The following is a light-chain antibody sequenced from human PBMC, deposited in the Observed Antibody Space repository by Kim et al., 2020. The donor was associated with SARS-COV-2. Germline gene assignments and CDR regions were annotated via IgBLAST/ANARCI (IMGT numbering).Light chain of an antibody. J-gene: IGKJ4*01. CDR3: QQFNTYPLT. CDR2: KAS. V-gene: IGKV1-5*03. CDR1: QSISSL. Sequence: DIQMTQSPSTLSASVGDRVTITCRASQSISSLLAWYQQKPGKAPILLIYKASSLESGVPSRFSGSGSGTEFTLTISSLQPDDFATYYCQQFNTYPLTFGGGTKLEI.